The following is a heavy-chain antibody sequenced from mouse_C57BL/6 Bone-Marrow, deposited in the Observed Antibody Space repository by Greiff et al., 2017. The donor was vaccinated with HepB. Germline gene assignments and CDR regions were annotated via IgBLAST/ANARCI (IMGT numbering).Heavy chain of an antibody. V-gene: IGHV1-63*01. CDR2: IYPGGGYT. Sequence: QVQLQQSGAELVRPGTSVKMSCKASGYTFTNYWIGWAKQRPGHGLEWIGDIYPGGGYTNYNEKFKGKATLTADKSSSTAYMQFSSLTSEDSAIYYCARRAYYGYWYFDGWGTGTTVTVSS. CDR1: GYTFTNYW. J-gene: IGHJ1*03. CDR3: ARRAYYGYWYFDG. D-gene: IGHD1-1*01.